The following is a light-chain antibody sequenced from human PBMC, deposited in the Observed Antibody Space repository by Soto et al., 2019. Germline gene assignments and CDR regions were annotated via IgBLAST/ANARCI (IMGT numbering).Light chain of an antibody. Sequence: QSALTQSPSASGSPGQSVTISCTGTSSDIGGYNFVSWYQQHPGKAPKLIIYEVNKRPSGVPDRFSGSKSGNTASLTVSGLQADDEGDYYCSSYAGTNNLGVFGGGTKITVL. J-gene: IGLJ3*02. CDR2: EVN. CDR1: SSDIGGYNF. V-gene: IGLV2-8*01. CDR3: SSYAGTNNLGV.